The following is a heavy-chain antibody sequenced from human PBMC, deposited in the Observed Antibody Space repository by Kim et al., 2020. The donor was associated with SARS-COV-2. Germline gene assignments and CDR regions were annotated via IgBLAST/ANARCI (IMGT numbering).Heavy chain of an antibody. Sequence: SVKVSCKASGGTFSSYAISWVRQAPGQGLEWMGGIIPIFGTANYAQKFQGRVTTTADESTSTAYMELSSLRSEDTAVYYCARWGAELTTGTTGQYYGMDVWGQGTTVTVSS. D-gene: IGHD1-1*01. J-gene: IGHJ6*02. CDR3: ARWGAELTTGTTGQYYGMDV. CDR2: IIPIFGTA. V-gene: IGHV1-69*13. CDR1: GGTFSSYA.